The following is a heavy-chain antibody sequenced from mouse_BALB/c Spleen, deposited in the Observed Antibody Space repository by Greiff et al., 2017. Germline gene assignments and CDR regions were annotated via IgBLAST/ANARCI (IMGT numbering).Heavy chain of an antibody. Sequence: EVKLMESGGGLVQPGGSRKLSCAASGFTFSSFGMHWVRQAPEKGLEWVAYISSGSSTIDYADTVKGRFTISRDNPKNTLFLQMTSLRSEDTAMYYCARGNYYGSSPDYWGQGTTLTVSS. V-gene: IGHV5-17*02. CDR2: ISSGSSTI. J-gene: IGHJ2*01. CDR1: GFTFSSFG. CDR3: ARGNYYGSSPDY. D-gene: IGHD1-1*01.